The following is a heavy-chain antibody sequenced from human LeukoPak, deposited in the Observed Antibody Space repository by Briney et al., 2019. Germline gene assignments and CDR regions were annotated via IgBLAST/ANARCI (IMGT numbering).Heavy chain of an antibody. CDR1: GYTFTSYY. J-gene: IGHJ5*02. D-gene: IGHD1-26*01. CDR3: ARELLTGAAGWFDP. CDR2: INPSGGST. V-gene: IGHV1-46*01. Sequence: GPVKVSCKASGYTFTSYYMHWVRQAPGQGLEWMGIINPSGGSTSYAQKFQGRVTMTRDMSTSTVYMELSSLRSEDTAVYYCARELLTGAAGWFDPWGQGTLVTVSS.